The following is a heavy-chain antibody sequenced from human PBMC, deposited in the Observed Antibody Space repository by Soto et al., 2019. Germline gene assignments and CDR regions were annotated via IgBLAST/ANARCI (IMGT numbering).Heavy chain of an antibody. D-gene: IGHD2-2*01. CDR2: IDPSDSYT. V-gene: IGHV5-10-1*01. CDR1: GYSFTSYW. CDR3: ARRQGYCSSASCYHRYYYYRMDV. J-gene: IGHJ6*02. Sequence: PGESLTISCKGSGYSFTSYWISWVRQMTGKGLEWTGRIDPSDSYTNYSPSFQGHVTISADKSISTAYLQWSSLKASDPAMYNYARRQGYCSSASCYHRYYYYRMDVWGPGTTVTVYS.